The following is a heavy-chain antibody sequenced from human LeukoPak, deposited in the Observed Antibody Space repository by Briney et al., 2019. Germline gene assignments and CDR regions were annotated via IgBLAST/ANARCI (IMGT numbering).Heavy chain of an antibody. D-gene: IGHD3-22*01. CDR3: ACARSSSGRNGGYFDI. J-gene: IGHJ4*01. Sequence: SETLSLTCTVSGGFISGYYWNWIRQPPGRGRVWIGNIYYSGSTNYNPSLKSRVTISVATSKNQFSLKLSSVTLGDEAASYYACARSSSGRNGGYFDIWGQGALVTVSS. V-gene: IGHV4-59*01. CDR2: IYYSGST. CDR1: GGFISGYY.